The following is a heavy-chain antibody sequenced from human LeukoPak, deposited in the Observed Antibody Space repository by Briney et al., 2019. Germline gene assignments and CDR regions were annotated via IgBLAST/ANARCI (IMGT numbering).Heavy chain of an antibody. CDR1: GYTFTGYY. D-gene: IGHD3-3*01. J-gene: IGHJ4*02. CDR2: INPNSGGT. V-gene: IGHV1-2*02. CDR3: ARVSFGVVSPGWDY. Sequence: ASVKVSCKASGYTFTGYYMHWVRQAPGQGLEWMGWINPNSGGTNYAQKFQGRVTMTRDTSISTAYMELSRLRSDDTAVYYCARVSFGVVSPGWDYWGQGTLVTVSS.